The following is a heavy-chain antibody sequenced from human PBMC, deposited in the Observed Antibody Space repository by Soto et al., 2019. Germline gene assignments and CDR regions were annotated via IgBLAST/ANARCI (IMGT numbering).Heavy chain of an antibody. J-gene: IGHJ4*02. V-gene: IGHV1-69*01. CDR1: GGTFSSYA. D-gene: IGHD2-15*01. CDR2: IIPIFGTA. Sequence: QVQLVQSGAEVKKPGSSVKVSCKASGGTFSSYAISWVRQAPGQGLEWMGGIIPIFGTANYAQKFQGRVTINADESTSTAYMELSSLGSEDTAVYYCAEGYCSGGSCYSESFDYWGQGTLVTVSS. CDR3: AEGYCSGGSCYSESFDY.